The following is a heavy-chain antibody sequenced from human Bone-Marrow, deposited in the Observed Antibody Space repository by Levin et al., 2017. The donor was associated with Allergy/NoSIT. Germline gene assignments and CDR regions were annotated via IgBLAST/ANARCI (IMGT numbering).Heavy chain of an antibody. CDR3: VREYRAILLTLGPAPPRHAFDF. CDR1: GFRFSDYD. V-gene: IGHV3-48*03. D-gene: IGHD5-12*01. J-gene: IGHJ3*01. Sequence: PGGSLRLSCVVSGFRFSDYDMNWVRQVPGKGLEWISYISASDDRIYYADSVMGRFTISRDNTKNSLFLEMNSLRAEDSALYYCVREYRAILLTLGPAPPRHAFDFWGQGTFVTVSS. CDR2: ISASDDRI.